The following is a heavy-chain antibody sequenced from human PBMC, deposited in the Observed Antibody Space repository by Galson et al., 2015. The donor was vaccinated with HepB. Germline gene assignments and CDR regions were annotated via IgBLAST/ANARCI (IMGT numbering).Heavy chain of an antibody. CDR1: GFTFSGSA. J-gene: IGHJ4*02. Sequence: SLRLSCAASGFTFSGSAMHWVRQASGKGLEWVGRIRSKANSYATAYAASVKGRFTISRDDSKNTAYLQMNSLKTEDTAVYYCTRRLLDSSGYYYGSNYWGQGTLVTVSS. CDR2: IRSKANSYAT. V-gene: IGHV3-73*01. D-gene: IGHD3-22*01. CDR3: TRRLLDSSGYYYGSNY.